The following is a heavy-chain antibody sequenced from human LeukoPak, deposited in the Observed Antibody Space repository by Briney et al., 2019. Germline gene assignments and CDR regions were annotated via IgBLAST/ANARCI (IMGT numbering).Heavy chain of an antibody. CDR1: GFTFSSYA. D-gene: IGHD5-18*01. CDR3: ARDTLALGYSYGQP. J-gene: IGHJ5*02. V-gene: IGHV3-23*01. Sequence: GGSLRLSCAASGFTFSSYAMSWVRQAPGKGLEWVSATSGSGGSTYYADSVKGRFTISRDNSKNTLYLQMNSLRAEDTAVYCCARDTLALGYSYGQPWGQGTLVTVSS. CDR2: TSGSGGST.